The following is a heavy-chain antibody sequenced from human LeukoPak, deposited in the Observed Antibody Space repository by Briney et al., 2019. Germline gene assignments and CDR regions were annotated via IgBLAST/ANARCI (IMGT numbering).Heavy chain of an antibody. D-gene: IGHD3-22*01. Sequence: GGSLRLSCAASGFTVSSNYMSWVRQAPGKGLEWVSIIYSGGSTFYADSVKGRFTISRDNSKNTLYLQMNSLRAEDTAVYYCAKYYYDSSGYYVDYWGQGTLVTVSS. V-gene: IGHV3-53*01. CDR1: GFTVSSNY. CDR3: AKYYYDSSGYYVDY. CDR2: IYSGGST. J-gene: IGHJ4*02.